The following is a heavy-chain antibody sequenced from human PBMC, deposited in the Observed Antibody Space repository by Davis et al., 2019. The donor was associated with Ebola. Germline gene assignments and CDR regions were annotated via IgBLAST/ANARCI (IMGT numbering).Heavy chain of an antibody. CDR3: AKGVTMVRGDLFDY. CDR1: GFTFSSYA. CDR2: ISYDGSNK. Sequence: PGGSLRLSCAASGFTFSSYAMHWVRQAPGKGLEWVAVISYDGSNKYYADSVKGRFTISRDNSKNTLYLQMNSLRAEDTAVYYCAKGVTMVRGDLFDYWGQGTLVTVSS. J-gene: IGHJ4*02. D-gene: IGHD3-10*01. V-gene: IGHV3-30-3*01.